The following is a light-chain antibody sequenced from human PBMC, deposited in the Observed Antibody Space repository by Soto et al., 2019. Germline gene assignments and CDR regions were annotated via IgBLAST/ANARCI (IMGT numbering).Light chain of an antibody. J-gene: IGLJ1*01. V-gene: IGLV2-14*01. CDR1: SSDIGAYDH. CDR3: ISYTVSRSYV. CDR2: SVS. Sequence: QSVLTQPPSASGTPGQRVTISCSGTSSDIGAYDHVAWFQQFPGKTPKLVIYSVSNRPSGVSYRFSGSKSGNTASLTISGLQADDEADYYCISYTVSRSYVFGPGTKVTVL.